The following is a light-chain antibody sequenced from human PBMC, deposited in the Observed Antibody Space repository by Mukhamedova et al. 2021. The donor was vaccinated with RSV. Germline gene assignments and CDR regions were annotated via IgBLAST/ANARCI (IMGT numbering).Light chain of an antibody. J-gene: IGLJ2*01. V-gene: IGLV2-23*01. CDR3: CSYAGSRNVV. Sequence: ISCTGTSSDVGSYNLVSWYQQHPGKAPKLMIYEGSKRPSGVSNRFSGSKSGNTASLTISGLQAEDEADYYCCSYAGSRNVVFGGGT. CDR2: EGS. CDR1: SSDVGSYNL.